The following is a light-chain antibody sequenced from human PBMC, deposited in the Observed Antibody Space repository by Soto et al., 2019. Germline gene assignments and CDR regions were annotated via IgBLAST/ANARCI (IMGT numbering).Light chain of an antibody. J-gene: IGLJ1*01. CDR2: GNS. CDR3: QSYDSSLSDV. Sequence: QSVLTQPPSVSGAPGQRVTISGTESSSNIGAGYDVPRYQQLPGTAPQLLIYGNSNRPSGVPDRFSGSKSATSASLAITGVRAEDEAHYNGQSYDSSLSDVFGTGTKLTVL. V-gene: IGLV1-40*01. CDR1: SSNIGAGYD.